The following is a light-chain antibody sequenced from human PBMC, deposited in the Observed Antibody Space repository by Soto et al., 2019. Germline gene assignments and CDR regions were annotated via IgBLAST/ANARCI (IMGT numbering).Light chain of an antibody. CDR1: QSINSN. CDR3: QQYDNWPLT. CDR2: GAS. J-gene: IGKJ1*01. Sequence: EVVMTQSPATLSVSPGERATLSWRASQSINSNLAWYQQKPGQAPRLLISGASTRATGIPVRFSGSGSATEFTLTISSLQSEDFAVYYCQQYDNWPLTFGPGTKVEI. V-gene: IGKV3-15*01.